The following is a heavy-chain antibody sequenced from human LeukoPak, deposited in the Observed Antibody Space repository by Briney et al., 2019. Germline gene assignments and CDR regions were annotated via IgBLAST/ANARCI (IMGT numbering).Heavy chain of an antibody. CDR1: GASISSYY. Sequence: PSETLSLTCTVSGASISSYYWNWIRQPPGKGLEWIGYIYYSGSTNNNPSLKSRVTISVDTSKNQFSLKLSSVTAADAAVYYCARQKGWGSSGWYDNYFDYWGQGTLVTVSS. CDR3: ARQKGWGSSGWYDNYFDY. V-gene: IGHV4-59*08. J-gene: IGHJ4*02. CDR2: IYYSGST. D-gene: IGHD6-19*01.